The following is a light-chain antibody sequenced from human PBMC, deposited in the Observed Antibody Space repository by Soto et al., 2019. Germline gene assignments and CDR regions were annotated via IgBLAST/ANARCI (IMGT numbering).Light chain of an antibody. CDR2: KAS. CDR1: QTISSW. J-gene: IGKJ1*01. Sequence: DIQMTQSPSTLSGSVGDSVTIXXWASQTISSWLAWYQQKPGKAPKLXIYKASTLKSGVPSRFSGSGAGTEFTLTISSLQPDDFATYYCQHYKSYSEAFGQGTKVDIK. CDR3: QHYKSYSEA. V-gene: IGKV1-5*03.